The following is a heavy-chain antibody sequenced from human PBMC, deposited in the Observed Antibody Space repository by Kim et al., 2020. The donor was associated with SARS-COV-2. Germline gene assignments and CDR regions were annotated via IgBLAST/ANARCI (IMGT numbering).Heavy chain of an antibody. CDR3: ARRLSNTSGWGSHYCDL. D-gene: IGHD3-10*01. CDR1: GGSFSGYY. CDR2: IHHSGRT. J-gene: IGHJ2*01. Sequence: SETLSLTCAVYGGSFSGYYWSWIRQPPGKGLEWIGEIHHSGRTNYNPSLKSRVTISVDTSKNQFSLKLTSVTAADAALYFCARRLSNTSGWGSHYCDLWG. V-gene: IGHV4-34*01.